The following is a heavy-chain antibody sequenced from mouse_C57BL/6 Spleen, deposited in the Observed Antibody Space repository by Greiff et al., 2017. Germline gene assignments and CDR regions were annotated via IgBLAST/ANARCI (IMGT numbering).Heavy chain of an antibody. CDR1: GFTFSDYY. D-gene: IGHD1-1*01. CDR2: ISNGGGST. CDR3: AREGKTVVAPYYAMDY. V-gene: IGHV5-12*01. Sequence: EVKLQESGGGLVQPGGSLKLSCAASGFTFSDYYMYWVRQTPEKRLEWVAYISNGGGSTYYPDTVKGRFTISRDNAKNTLYLQMSRLKSEDTAMYYCAREGKTVVAPYYAMDYWGQGTSVTVSS. J-gene: IGHJ4*01.